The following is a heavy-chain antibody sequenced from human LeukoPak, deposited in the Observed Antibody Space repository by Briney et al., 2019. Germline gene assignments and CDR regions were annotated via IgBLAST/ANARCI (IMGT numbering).Heavy chain of an antibody. Sequence: GGSLRLSCAASGFIFSSYAMHWVRQAPGKGLEWVAVISYDGSNKYYADSVKGRFTISRDNSKNTLYLQMNSLRAEDTAVYYCAREPLDYWGQGTLVTVSS. CDR2: ISYDGSNK. CDR1: GFIFSSYA. V-gene: IGHV3-30-3*01. CDR3: AREPLDY. J-gene: IGHJ4*02.